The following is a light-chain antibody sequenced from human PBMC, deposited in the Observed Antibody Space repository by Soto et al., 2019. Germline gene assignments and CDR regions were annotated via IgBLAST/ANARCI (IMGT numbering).Light chain of an antibody. J-gene: IGKJ1*01. Sequence: IQMTDAPSSLSASVLYRVTITFRAIQSISIYLNWYQQKPGKAPKLLIYAASSLQSGVPSRFSGSGSGTDFTLTISSLQPEDFATYYCQQSYSTPRTFGQGTKVDIK. CDR2: AAS. CDR1: QSISIY. V-gene: IGKV1-39*01. CDR3: QQSYSTPRT.